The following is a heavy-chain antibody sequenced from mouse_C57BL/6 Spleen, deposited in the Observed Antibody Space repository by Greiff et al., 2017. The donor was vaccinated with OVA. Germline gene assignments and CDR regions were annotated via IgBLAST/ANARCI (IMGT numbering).Heavy chain of an antibody. J-gene: IGHJ1*03. V-gene: IGHV1-72*01. D-gene: IGHD2-3*01. Sequence: QVQLQQPGAELVKPGASVKLSCKASGYTFTSYWMHWVKQRPGRGLEWIGRIDPNSGGTKSNEKFKSKATLTVDNPSSTAYMKLSCLTWECSAVYDCARSDGYYLYFDVWGTGTTVTVSS. CDR1: GYTFTSYW. CDR3: ARSDGYYLYFDV. CDR2: IDPNSGGT.